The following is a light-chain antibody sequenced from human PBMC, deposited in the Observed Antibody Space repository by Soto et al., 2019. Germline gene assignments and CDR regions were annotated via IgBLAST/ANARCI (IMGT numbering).Light chain of an antibody. Sequence: ELVLTQSPATLSLSPGERASLSCRASSSVSSYLAWYQQKPGQAPRLLIYDASNRATGIPARFSGSGSGTDFTLTISSLEPEDFAVYYCQHRSNWPWTFGQGTKVEIK. CDR2: DAS. CDR1: SSVSSY. CDR3: QHRSNWPWT. J-gene: IGKJ1*01. V-gene: IGKV3-11*01.